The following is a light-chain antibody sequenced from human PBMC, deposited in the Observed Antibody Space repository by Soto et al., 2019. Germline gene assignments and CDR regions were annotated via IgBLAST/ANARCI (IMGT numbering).Light chain of an antibody. J-gene: IGLJ2*01. V-gene: IGLV2-8*01. CDR1: SSDVGTHGY. Sequence: QSALTQPPSASGSPGQSVTISCTGTSSDVGTHGYVSWYQQHAGKAPKLMIYDVTKRPSGVPDRFSGSKSANTASLTVSGLQAEDEADYYCMCSAGGNNWVVGGGTKLTVL. CDR3: MCSAGGNNWV. CDR2: DVT.